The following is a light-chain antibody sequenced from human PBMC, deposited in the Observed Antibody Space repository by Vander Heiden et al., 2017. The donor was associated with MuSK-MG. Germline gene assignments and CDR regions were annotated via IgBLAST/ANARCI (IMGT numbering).Light chain of an antibody. V-gene: IGKV1-33*01. CDR2: DAS. CDR3: QQDDEPPRYT. Sequence: FQMTQSPSSLSASVGDRVTITCQASQGISNYLNWYQQKPGKAPKVVIYDASTLETGVPARFSGSGSGTDFTFTISSLQPEDMATYYCQQDDEPPRYTFGQGTKLEIK. J-gene: IGKJ2*01. CDR1: QGISNY.